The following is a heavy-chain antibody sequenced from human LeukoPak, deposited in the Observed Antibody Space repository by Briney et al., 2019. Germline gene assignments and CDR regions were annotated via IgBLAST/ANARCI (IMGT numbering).Heavy chain of an antibody. CDR1: GYTFSSYG. V-gene: IGHV1-18*01. CDR2: ISAYNGNK. Sequence: ASVKVSCKASGYTFSSYGTSWVRQAPGQGLEWMGWISAYNGNKIYAQNLQDRVTMTTDTSTNTAYMELRSLRSDDTAVYYCARTSGNYYVFDYWGQGTLVTVSS. J-gene: IGHJ4*02. D-gene: IGHD1-26*01. CDR3: ARTSGNYYVFDY.